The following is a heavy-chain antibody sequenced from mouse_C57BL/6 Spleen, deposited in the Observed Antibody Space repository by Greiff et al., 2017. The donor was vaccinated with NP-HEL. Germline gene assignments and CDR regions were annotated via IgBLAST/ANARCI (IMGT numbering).Heavy chain of an antibody. J-gene: IGHJ4*01. CDR2: ISYDGSN. D-gene: IGHD1-1*01. CDR1: GYSITSGYY. V-gene: IGHV3-6*01. Sequence: DVKLQESGPGLVKPSQSLSLTCSVTGYSITSGYYWNWIRQFPGNKLEWMGYISYDGSNNYNPSLKNRISITRDKSKNQFFLKLNSVTTEDTATYYCARDGAIYYYGSSYVSYAMDYWGQGTSVTVSS. CDR3: ARDGAIYYYGSSYVSYAMDY.